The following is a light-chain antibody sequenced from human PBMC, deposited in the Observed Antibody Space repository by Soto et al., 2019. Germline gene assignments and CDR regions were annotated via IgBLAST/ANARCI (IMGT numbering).Light chain of an antibody. V-gene: IGKV3-15*01. CDR1: QSVDSS. J-gene: IGKJ1*01. CDR2: GAS. Sequence: EIVMTQSPAILSLSSGERATLSCRASQSVDSSLAWYQQTPGQAPRLLIHGASTRAPGVPARFSGSGSGTEFTLTISSLQSEDFAVYYCQQYYKWPRTFGQGTEVDIK. CDR3: QQYYKWPRT.